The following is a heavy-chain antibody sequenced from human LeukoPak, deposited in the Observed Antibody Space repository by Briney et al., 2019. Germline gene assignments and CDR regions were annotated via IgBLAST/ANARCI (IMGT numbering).Heavy chain of an antibody. CDR2: INSDGSSA. Sequence: GGSLRLSCAASGFTFSSYWMHWVRQAPGKGLVWVSRINSDGSSASYADSVQGRFTISRDNAKNTLYLQMNSLRAEDTAVYYCAIARGSGYCSGGSCYLVDYYYGMDVWGQGTTVTVSS. V-gene: IGHV3-74*01. D-gene: IGHD2-15*01. CDR1: GFTFSSYW. J-gene: IGHJ6*02. CDR3: AIARGSGYCSGGSCYLVDYYYGMDV.